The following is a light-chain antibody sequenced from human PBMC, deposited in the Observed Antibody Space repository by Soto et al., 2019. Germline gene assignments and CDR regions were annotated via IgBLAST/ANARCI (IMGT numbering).Light chain of an antibody. V-gene: IGKV1-5*03. Sequence: DIQMTQSPSTLSASVGDRVTITCRASQSISSWLAWYQQKPGKAPQLLIYKESSLESGVTSRISGSVSGTEFTLTNLSLQRDDFATYYCQQYNSPWPCGQGTKVESK. J-gene: IGKJ1*01. CDR3: QQYNSPWP. CDR1: QSISSW. CDR2: KES.